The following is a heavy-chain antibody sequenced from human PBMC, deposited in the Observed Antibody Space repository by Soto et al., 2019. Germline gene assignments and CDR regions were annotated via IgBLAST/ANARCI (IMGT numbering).Heavy chain of an antibody. CDR2: INPNSGGT. D-gene: IGHD6-13*01. J-gene: IGHJ6*04. CDR1: GDTFTRHY. V-gene: IGHV1-2*02. Sequence: DSVKVACRAAGDTFTRHYMHLVRHCPGGGLEWMGWINPNSGGTNYAQKFQGRVTMTRDTSLRTAYMELSRLRSDDTAVYYCPIIPIAEDVRYHRMDVWGKGITVT. CDR3: PIIPIAEDVRYHRMDV.